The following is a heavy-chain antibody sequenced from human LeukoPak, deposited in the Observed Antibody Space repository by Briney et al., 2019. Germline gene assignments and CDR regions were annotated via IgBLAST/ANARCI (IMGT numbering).Heavy chain of an antibody. CDR1: GSTFSNDW. Sequence: GGSLRLSCAASGSTFSNDWMSWVRQAPGKGLEWVGNINQHGSETYYGDSLKGRFTISRDNAKNTLYLHMNRLRAEDTAVYYCARDDNWRPCEYWGQGILLSVSS. J-gene: IGHJ4*02. CDR3: ARDDNWRPCEY. V-gene: IGHV3-7*01. D-gene: IGHD3-3*01. CDR2: INQHGSET.